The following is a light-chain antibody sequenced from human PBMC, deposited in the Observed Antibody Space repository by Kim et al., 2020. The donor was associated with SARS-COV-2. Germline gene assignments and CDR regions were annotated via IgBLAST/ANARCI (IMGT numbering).Light chain of an antibody. CDR2: VAS. CDR1: HSASSN. J-gene: IGKJ4*01. Sequence: VSTREHAPLACKASHSASSNLALYQQKPVQAPGLLIYVASTRATGIQARFIGSGSVTEFTLTISSLQSEDFAVYYCQQYNNWPLTFGGGTKVEIK. CDR3: QQYNNWPLT. V-gene: IGKV3-15*01.